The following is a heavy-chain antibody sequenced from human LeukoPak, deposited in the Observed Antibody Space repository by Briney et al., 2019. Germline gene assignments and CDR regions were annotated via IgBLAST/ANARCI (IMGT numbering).Heavy chain of an antibody. J-gene: IGHJ4*02. V-gene: IGHV4-59*01. D-gene: IGHD6-13*01. CDR1: GDSINSYY. CDR3: ARRVHSSSWSSYFDY. Sequence: SETLSLTCTVSGDSINSYYWNWIRQPPGKGLEWIGYGHYTGSTYKNPSLNSRVAFSVDTSKNQFSLKLSSVTAADTAVYYCARRVHSSSWSSYFDYWGQETLVTVSS. CDR2: GHYTGST.